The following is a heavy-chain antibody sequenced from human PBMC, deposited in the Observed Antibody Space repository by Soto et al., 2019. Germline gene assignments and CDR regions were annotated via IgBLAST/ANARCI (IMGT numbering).Heavy chain of an antibody. CDR1: GFTFSSYA. Sequence: GGSLRLSCAASGFTFSSYAMSWVRQAPGKGLEWVSAISGSGGSTYYADSVKGRFTISRDNSKNTLYLQINSLRAEDTAVYYCAKDGWFGELLDYYYMDVWGKGTTVTVSS. CDR2: ISGSGGST. V-gene: IGHV3-23*01. CDR3: AKDGWFGELLDYYYMDV. D-gene: IGHD3-10*01. J-gene: IGHJ6*03.